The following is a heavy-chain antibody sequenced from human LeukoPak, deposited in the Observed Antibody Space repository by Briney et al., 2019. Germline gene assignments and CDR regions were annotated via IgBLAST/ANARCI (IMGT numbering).Heavy chain of an antibody. CDR3: ARAASCSGGSCYFYYYMDV. CDR1: GYTFTSYG. Sequence: ASVKVSCKASGYTFTSYGISWVRQAPGQGLEWMGGIIPIFGTANYAQKFQGRVTITADESTSTAYMELSSLRSEDTAVYYCARAASCSGGSCYFYYYMDVWGKGTTVTISS. CDR2: IIPIFGTA. J-gene: IGHJ6*03. D-gene: IGHD2-15*01. V-gene: IGHV1-69*13.